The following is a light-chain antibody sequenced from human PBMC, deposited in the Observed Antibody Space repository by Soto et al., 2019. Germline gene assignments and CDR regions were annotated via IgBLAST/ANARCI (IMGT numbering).Light chain of an antibody. CDR1: RGISSS. J-gene: IGKJ2*01. V-gene: IGKV1-27*01. Sequence: DVQVTQSPSSLAASVGDRVTITCRASRGISSSLAWYQQKPGKVPKLLIYAASTLHAGVQSRLSGSGSGTFFTLTINSLQPEDVATYYCQKYNSAPNTFGRGTRLEIK. CDR2: AAS. CDR3: QKYNSAPNT.